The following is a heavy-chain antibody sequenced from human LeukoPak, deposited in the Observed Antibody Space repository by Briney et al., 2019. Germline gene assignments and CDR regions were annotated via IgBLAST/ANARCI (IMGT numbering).Heavy chain of an antibody. V-gene: IGHV3-21*01. CDR2: ISSSSSYI. J-gene: IGHJ1*01. CDR1: GFTFSSYS. D-gene: IGHD3-22*01. Sequence: GGSLRLSCAASGFTFSSYSMNWVRQAPGKGLEWVSSISSSSSYIYYADSVKGRFTISRDNAKNSLYLQMNSLRAEDTAVYYCARDRGYYDSYPSPYFQHWGQGTLVTVSS. CDR3: ARDRGYYDSYPSPYFQH.